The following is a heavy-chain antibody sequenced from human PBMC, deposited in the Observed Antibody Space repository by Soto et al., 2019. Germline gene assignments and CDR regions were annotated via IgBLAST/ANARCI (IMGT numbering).Heavy chain of an antibody. D-gene: IGHD3-22*01. V-gene: IGHV4-59*01. CDR3: ARVIGSKYRRYYLDTSAKGRFDP. CDR1: GGSIRSSY. J-gene: IGHJ5*02. CDR2: IYNSEST. Sequence: SETLSLTCSVSGGSIRSSYWSWIRQTPGKGLEWIGYIYNSESTNYNPSFKSRVTISIHTPKTQFYLNLSSVTAADTAVYYCARVIGSKYRRYYLDTSAKGRFDPWRQRTLVTVSS.